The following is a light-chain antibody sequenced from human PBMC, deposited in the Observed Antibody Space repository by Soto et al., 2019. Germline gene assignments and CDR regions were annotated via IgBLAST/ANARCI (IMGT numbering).Light chain of an antibody. CDR2: SAS. J-gene: IGKJ4*01. V-gene: IGKV1-12*01. CDR3: QQANILPPI. Sequence: DIQMTQSPASLSASVGDRVAITCRASQPISSSLNWYQQKPGQAPTLLIYSASTLQSGVPYRFSGSGSGTDFTLTISSLQPEDFATYYCQQANILPPIFGGGTKVEI. CDR1: QPISSS.